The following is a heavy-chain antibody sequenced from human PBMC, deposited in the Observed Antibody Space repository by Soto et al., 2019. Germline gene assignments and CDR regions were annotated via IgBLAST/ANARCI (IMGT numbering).Heavy chain of an antibody. CDR3: ASERLRSYLDP. V-gene: IGHV4-59*08. CDR2: IYYSGST. CDR1: GGSISSYY. Sequence: SETLSLTCTVSGGSISSYYWSWIRQPPGKGLEWIGYIYYSGSTNYNPSLKSRVTISVDTSKNQFSLKLSSVTAADTAVYYCASERLRSYLDPWGQGTLVTVSS. D-gene: IGHD4-17*01. J-gene: IGHJ5*02.